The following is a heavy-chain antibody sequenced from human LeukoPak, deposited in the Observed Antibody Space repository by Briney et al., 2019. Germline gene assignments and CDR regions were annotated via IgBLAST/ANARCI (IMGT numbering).Heavy chain of an antibody. CDR3: ARDQGDYYDSSGRYLRYFDL. CDR1: GYTFTSYG. J-gene: IGHJ2*01. Sequence: ASVKVSCKASGYTFTSYGISWVRQAPGQGLEWMGWISAYNGNTNYAQQLQGRVTMTTVTSTGGAYMELRSLRSDDTAVYYCARDQGDYYDSSGRYLRYFDLWGRGTLVTVSS. V-gene: IGHV1-18*01. D-gene: IGHD3-22*01. CDR2: ISAYNGNT.